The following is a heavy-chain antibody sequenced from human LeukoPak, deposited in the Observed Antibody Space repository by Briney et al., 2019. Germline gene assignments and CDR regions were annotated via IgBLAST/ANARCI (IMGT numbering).Heavy chain of an antibody. J-gene: IGHJ5*02. CDR1: GFTFSSYA. D-gene: IGHD5-18*01. Sequence: GGSLRLSCAASGFTFSSYAMSWVRQAPGKGLEWVSAFTSSGDNTKYSDSVKGRFTISRDTSKNTLYLQMNSLRVEDTALYYCAKRIGYGYGLDHWGQGTLVTVSS. V-gene: IGHV3-23*01. CDR2: FTSSGDNT. CDR3: AKRIGYGYGLDH.